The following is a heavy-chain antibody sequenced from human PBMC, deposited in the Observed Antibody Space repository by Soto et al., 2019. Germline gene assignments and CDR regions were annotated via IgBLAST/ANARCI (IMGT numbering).Heavy chain of an antibody. Sequence: GGSLRLSCAASGFTFSSYGMHWVRQAPGKGLEWVAVIWYNGSSKYYADSVKGRFTISRDNSKNTLYLQMNSLRAEDTAVYYCARLPRDYGDYGSFDYWGQGTLVTVSS. CDR3: ARLPRDYGDYGSFDY. CDR2: IWYNGSSK. CDR1: GFTFSSYG. V-gene: IGHV3-33*01. D-gene: IGHD4-17*01. J-gene: IGHJ4*02.